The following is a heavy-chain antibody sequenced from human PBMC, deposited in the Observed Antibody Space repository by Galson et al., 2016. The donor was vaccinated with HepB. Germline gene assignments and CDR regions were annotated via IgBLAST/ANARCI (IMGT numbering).Heavy chain of an antibody. J-gene: IGHJ4*02. CDR3: ARARRYKYGFSFSDC. Sequence: SLRLSCAASGFTFRNHAMHWVRQAPGKGLEWVAVISYDGSNKYYADSVKGRFIISRDNSKSSLYLQMNSLRAEDTAAYYCARARRYKYGFSFSDCWGQGTLVTVSS. CDR2: ISYDGSNK. CDR1: GFTFRNHA. D-gene: IGHD3-10*01. V-gene: IGHV3-30*04.